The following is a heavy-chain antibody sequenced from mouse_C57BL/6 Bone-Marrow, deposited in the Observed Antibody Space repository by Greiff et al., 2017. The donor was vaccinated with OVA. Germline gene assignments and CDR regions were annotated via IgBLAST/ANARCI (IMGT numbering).Heavy chain of an antibody. J-gene: IGHJ3*01. D-gene: IGHD2-3*01. CDR1: GFTFSSYA. CDR2: ISSGGDYI. CDR3: TRDPIYDGYYGFAY. V-gene: IGHV5-9-1*02. Sequence: EVKLQESGEGLVKPGGSLKLSCAASGFTFSSYAMSWVRQTPEKRLEWVAYISSGGDYIYYADTVKGRFTISRDNARNTLYLQMSSLKSEDTAMYYCTRDPIYDGYYGFAYWGQGTLVTVSA.